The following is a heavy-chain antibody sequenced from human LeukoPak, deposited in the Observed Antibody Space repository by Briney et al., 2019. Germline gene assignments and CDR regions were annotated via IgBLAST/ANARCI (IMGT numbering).Heavy chain of an antibody. J-gene: IGHJ3*02. CDR2: ISSSGST. Sequence: PSETLSLTCTVSGGSIRTYYWSWIRQPAGKGLEWIGRISSSGSTNYNPSLKSRVTISVDTSKNQLSLKLSSVTAADTAVYFCARGPYSYDSSGAFDIWGQGTMVTVSS. V-gene: IGHV4-4*07. CDR1: GGSIRTYY. CDR3: ARGPYSYDSSGAFDI. D-gene: IGHD3-22*01.